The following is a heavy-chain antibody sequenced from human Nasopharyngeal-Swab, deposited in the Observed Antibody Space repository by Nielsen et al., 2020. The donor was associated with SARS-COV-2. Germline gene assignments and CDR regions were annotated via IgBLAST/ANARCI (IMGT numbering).Heavy chain of an antibody. D-gene: IGHD3-22*01. Sequence: GESLKISCTASGFTFGDYAMSWVRQAPGKGLEWVGFIRSKAYGGTTEYAASVKGRFTISRDDSKSIAYLQMNSLKTKDTAVYYCTRGYDTFDYWGQGTLVTVSS. CDR1: GFTFGDYA. J-gene: IGHJ4*02. V-gene: IGHV3-49*04. CDR3: TRGYDTFDY. CDR2: IRSKAYGGTT.